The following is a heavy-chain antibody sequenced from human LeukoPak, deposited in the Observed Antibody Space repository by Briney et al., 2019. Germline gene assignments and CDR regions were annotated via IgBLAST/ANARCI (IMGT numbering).Heavy chain of an antibody. Sequence: ASVKVSCKASGYTFTGYYMHWVRQAPGQGLEWMGWINPNSGGANYAQKFQGRVTMTRDTSISTAYMELSRLRSDDTAVYYCARVGDGYNGPDYDAFDIWGQGTMVTVSS. J-gene: IGHJ3*02. D-gene: IGHD5-24*01. V-gene: IGHV1-2*02. CDR2: INPNSGGA. CDR1: GYTFTGYY. CDR3: ARVGDGYNGPDYDAFDI.